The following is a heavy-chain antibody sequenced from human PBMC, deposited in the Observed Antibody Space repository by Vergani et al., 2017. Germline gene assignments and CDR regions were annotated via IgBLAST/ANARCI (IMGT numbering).Heavy chain of an antibody. Sequence: EVQLLESGGSLKQPGGSVRLSCAASGFTFSTYAMHWVRQAPGKGLEWVSALTGGGGSTYYADSFKGRFIISRDNSRDTLYLQMNSLRPEDTATYYCVREAESYKNFLNSWGQGTLVTVSS. CDR3: VREAESYKNFLNS. V-gene: IGHV3-23*01. J-gene: IGHJ4*02. CDR2: LTGGGGST. D-gene: IGHD1-26*01. CDR1: GFTFSTYA.